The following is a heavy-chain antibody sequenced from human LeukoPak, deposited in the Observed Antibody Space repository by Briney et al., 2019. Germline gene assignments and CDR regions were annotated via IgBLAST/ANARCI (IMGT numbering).Heavy chain of an antibody. J-gene: IGHJ5*02. D-gene: IGHD6-19*01. CDR1: GGSISTYY. CDR2: IRNSGLT. Sequence: SETLSLTCTVSGGSISTYYWSWIRQPPGKGLEWIGYIRNSGLTLYNPSLKSRVTISVDTSKNQFSLTLRSVTAADTAMYYCAKSLDGALADHWFHPWGQGTLYTVSS. CDR3: AKSLDGALADHWFHP. V-gene: IGHV4-59*03.